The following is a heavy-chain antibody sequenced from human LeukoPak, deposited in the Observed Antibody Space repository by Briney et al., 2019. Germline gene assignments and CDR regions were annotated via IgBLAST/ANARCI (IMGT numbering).Heavy chain of an antibody. CDR3: AKEGSGVRGSYYFDC. V-gene: IGHV3-33*06. CDR1: GFTFSRYG. CDR2: LWSDGNNK. Sequence: GGSLRLSCEASGFTFSRYGMHWVRQAPGKGLEWVAILWSDGNNKYYTDSVKGRFTISRDNSKNTLYLQMDSLRAEDTAVYYCAKEGSGVRGSYYFDCWGQGTLVTVSS. J-gene: IGHJ4*02. D-gene: IGHD3-10*01.